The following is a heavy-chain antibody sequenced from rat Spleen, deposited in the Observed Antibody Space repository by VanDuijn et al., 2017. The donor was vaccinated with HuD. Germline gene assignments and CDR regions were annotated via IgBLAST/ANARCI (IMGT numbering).Heavy chain of an antibody. Sequence: EVQLEESGGGLVQPGRSLKLSCAASGFTFSDYGVAWVRQAPTKGLEWVATISSDGSSTYYRDSVMGRFTISRDNAKSSRYLQMDSLRSEDTATYYGARHGDNSYFDYWGQGVMVTVSS. D-gene: IGHD1-9*01. V-gene: IGHV5-29*01. J-gene: IGHJ2*01. CDR2: ISSDGSST. CDR1: GFTFSDYG. CDR3: ARHGDNSYFDY.